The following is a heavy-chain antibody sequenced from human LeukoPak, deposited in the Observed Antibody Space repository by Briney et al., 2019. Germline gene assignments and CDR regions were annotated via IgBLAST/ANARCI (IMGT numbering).Heavy chain of an antibody. CDR1: GGSISSYY. Sequence: SETLSLTCTVSGGSISSYYWSWIRQPAGKGLEWIGRIYTSGSTNYNPSLKSRVTMSVDTSKNQFSLKLSSVTAADTAVYYCARVDYGGSPYYYYYMDVWGKGTTVTVSS. CDR3: ARVDYGGSPYYYYYMDV. V-gene: IGHV4-4*07. J-gene: IGHJ6*03. D-gene: IGHD4-23*01. CDR2: IYTSGST.